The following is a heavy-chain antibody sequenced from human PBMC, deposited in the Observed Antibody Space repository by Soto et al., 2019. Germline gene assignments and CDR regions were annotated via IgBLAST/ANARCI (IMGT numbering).Heavy chain of an antibody. J-gene: IGHJ4*02. V-gene: IGHV3-30*18. D-gene: IGHD6-19*01. CDR2: ISSDGSKQ. CDR1: GFTFSTYG. Sequence: QVQLVDSGGGVVQPGGSLRLSCAASGFTFSTYGMHWVRQAPGKGLEWVAVISSDGSKQYYTDSVKGRFTISRDNSKNTLYLQMNSRRAEDTAIYYCAKDGVGGAGQLWLVRFPDYWGQGTQVTVSS. CDR3: AKDGVGGAGQLWLVRFPDY.